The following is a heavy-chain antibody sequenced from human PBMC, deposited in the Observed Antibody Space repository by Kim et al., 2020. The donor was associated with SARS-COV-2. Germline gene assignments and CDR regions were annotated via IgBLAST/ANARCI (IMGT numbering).Heavy chain of an antibody. CDR1: GYTFTSYD. V-gene: IGHV1-8*01. CDR3: ARASDWLSQTYYFDY. D-gene: IGHD3-9*01. Sequence: ASVKVSCKASGYTFTSYDINWVRQATGQGLEWMGWMNPNSGNTGYAQKFQGRVTMTRNTSISTAYMELSRLRSDDTAVYYCARASDWLSQTYYFDYWGQGTLVTVSS. CDR2: MNPNSGNT. J-gene: IGHJ4*02.